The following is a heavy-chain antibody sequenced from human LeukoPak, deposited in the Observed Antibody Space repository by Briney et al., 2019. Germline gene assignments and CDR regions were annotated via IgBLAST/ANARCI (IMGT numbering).Heavy chain of an antibody. Sequence: GGSLRLSCAASGFTFSSYAMSWVRQAPGKGLEWVANIKSDGSEENYVDSVKGRFTVSRDNAKNSLYLQMNSLRAEDTAIYYCARGGSSRQAQWGQGTLVTVSS. J-gene: IGHJ4*02. V-gene: IGHV3-7*01. CDR2: IKSDGSEE. D-gene: IGHD6-13*01. CDR1: GFTFSSYA. CDR3: ARGGSSRQAQ.